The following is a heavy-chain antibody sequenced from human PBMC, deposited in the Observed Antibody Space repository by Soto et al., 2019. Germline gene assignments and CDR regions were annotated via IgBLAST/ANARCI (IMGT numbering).Heavy chain of an antibody. CDR2: ISGSGGRT. J-gene: IGHJ4*02. Sequence: EVLLLESGGGLVQPGGSLRLSCAASGFTFSSYAMSWVRQAPGKGLEWVSAISGSGGRTYYADSVKGRFTISRDNSKNALYLQMNGLRAEDTAVYYCAKDSRIDYYGSGSYFDYWGQETLVTFSS. CDR1: GFTFSSYA. CDR3: AKDSRIDYYGSGSYFDY. V-gene: IGHV3-23*01. D-gene: IGHD3-10*01.